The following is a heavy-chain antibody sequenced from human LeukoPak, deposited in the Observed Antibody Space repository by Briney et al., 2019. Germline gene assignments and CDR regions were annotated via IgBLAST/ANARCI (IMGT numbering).Heavy chain of an antibody. CDR3: ARLPGFRDAFDI. V-gene: IGHV4-59*08. CDR1: GGSIGGYY. Sequence: SETLSLTCTVSGGSIGGYYWTWIRQPPGKGLEWIGNIYYSGSTNYNPSLKSRLTMSVDTSKNQFSLKLSSVTAADTAVYYCARLPGFRDAFDIWGQGTMVTVYS. J-gene: IGHJ3*02. CDR2: IYYSGST.